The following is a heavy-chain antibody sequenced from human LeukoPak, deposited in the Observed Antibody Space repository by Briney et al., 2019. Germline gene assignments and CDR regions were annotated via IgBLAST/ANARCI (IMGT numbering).Heavy chain of an antibody. V-gene: IGHV1-46*01. CDR1: GYTFTSYY. J-gene: IGHJ4*02. Sequence: ASVKVSCKSSGYTFTSYYMYWVRQAPGQGLEWMGIINPSGGSTSYAQKFQGRVTMTRDTSTSTVYMELSSLRSEDTAVYYCARYSGMVRGTVDYWVQGTLVTVSS. D-gene: IGHD3-10*01. CDR2: INPSGGST. CDR3: ARYSGMVRGTVDY.